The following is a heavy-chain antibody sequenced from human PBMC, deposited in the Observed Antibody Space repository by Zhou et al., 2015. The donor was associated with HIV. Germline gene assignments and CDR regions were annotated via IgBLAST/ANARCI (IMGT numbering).Heavy chain of an antibody. V-gene: IGHV1-18*01. J-gene: IGHJ6*02. Sequence: QVQLVQSGAEVKKPGASVKVSCKASGYTFTSYGISWVRQAPGQGLEWMGWISAYNGNTNYAQKLQGRVTMTTDTSTSTAYMELRSLRSDDTAVYYCARDLAAAGKAGYYYYGMDVVGTKGPRSPSP. D-gene: IGHD6-13*01. CDR1: GYTFTSYG. CDR2: ISAYNGNT. CDR3: ARDLAAAGKAGYYYYGMDV.